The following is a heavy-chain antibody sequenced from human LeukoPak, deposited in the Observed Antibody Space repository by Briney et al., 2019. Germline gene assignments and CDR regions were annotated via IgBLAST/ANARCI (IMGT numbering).Heavy chain of an antibody. CDR1: GFTFSSYW. D-gene: IGHD2-8*01. CDR2: IKQDGSEK. CDR3: ARASPGYCTNGVCGDAFDI. V-gene: IGHV3-7*01. Sequence: GGSLRLSCAASGFTFSSYWMSWVRQAPGKGLEWVANIKQDGSEKYYVDSVKGRFTISRDNAKNSLYLQMNSLRAEDTAVYYCARASPGYCTNGVCGDAFDIWGQGTMVTVSS. J-gene: IGHJ3*02.